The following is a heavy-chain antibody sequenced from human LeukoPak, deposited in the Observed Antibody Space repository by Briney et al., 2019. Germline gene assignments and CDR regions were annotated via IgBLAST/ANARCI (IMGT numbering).Heavy chain of an antibody. CDR1: GFTVSSNY. D-gene: IGHD5-12*01. V-gene: IGHV3-53*01. J-gene: IGHJ6*03. CDR2: IYSGGST. Sequence: GGSLRLSCAASGFTVSSNYMSWVRQAPGKGLEWVSVIYSGGSTYYADSVKGRFTISRDNSKNALYLQMNSLRAEDTAVYYCALATIFGAYYYYYYMDVWGKGTTVTVSS. CDR3: ALATIFGAYYYYYYMDV.